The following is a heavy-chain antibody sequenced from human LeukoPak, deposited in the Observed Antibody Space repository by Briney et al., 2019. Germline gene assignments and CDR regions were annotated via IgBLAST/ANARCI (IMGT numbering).Heavy chain of an antibody. Sequence: PGGSLRLSCAASGFTFSSYSMNWARQAPGKGLEWVSSISSSSSYIYYADSVKGRFTISRDNAKNSLYLQMNSLRAEDTAVYYCAREPSGLDFYGMDVWGQGTTVTVSS. CDR1: GFTFSSYS. CDR2: ISSSSSYI. V-gene: IGHV3-21*01. D-gene: IGHD3/OR15-3a*01. J-gene: IGHJ6*02. CDR3: AREPSGLDFYGMDV.